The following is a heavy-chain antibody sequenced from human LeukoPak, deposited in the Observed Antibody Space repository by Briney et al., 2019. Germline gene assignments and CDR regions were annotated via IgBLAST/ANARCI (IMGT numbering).Heavy chain of an antibody. V-gene: IGHV4-4*09. J-gene: IGHJ4*02. Sequence: SETLSLTCTVAGGSISSYYWSWIRQPPGKGLEWIGYIYTSGSTNYNPSLKSRVTISVDTSKNQFSLKLSSVTAAHTAVYYCARRVHDHSSDYFHYWGQGTLVTVSS. CDR3: ARRVHDHSSDYFHY. CDR2: IYTSGST. CDR1: GGSISSYY. D-gene: IGHD4-11*01.